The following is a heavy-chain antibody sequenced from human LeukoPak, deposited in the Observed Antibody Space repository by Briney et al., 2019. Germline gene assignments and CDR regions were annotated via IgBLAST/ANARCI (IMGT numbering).Heavy chain of an antibody. CDR1: GFTFSTYS. D-gene: IGHD2-2*01. CDR2: LSSGGTYI. J-gene: IGHJ6*02. V-gene: IGHV3-21*01. Sequence: GGSLTLSCVACGFTFSTYSMIWLRQAPGQGLEWVSSLSSGGTYIQYGDSVRGRFAIARDNAENPRQQQRTSLRAEDTAVYYCARDLSHCSSPSCYAFDYYYGMDVWSQGTTVTVS. CDR3: ARDLSHCSSPSCYAFDYYYGMDV.